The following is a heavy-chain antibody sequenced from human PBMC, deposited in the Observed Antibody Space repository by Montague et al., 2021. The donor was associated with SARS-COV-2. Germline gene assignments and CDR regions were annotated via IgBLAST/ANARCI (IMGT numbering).Heavy chain of an antibody. CDR2: INHSGNT. Sequence: SETLSLTCAVYGGSFNVYYWSWIRQPPGKGLEWIGEINHSGNTNYNPSLKSPVTLSIDTSKNQFSLNVKSGTAADTAVYYCARGRHAPVCSGSLVVPPRDSYYYGLDVWGQGTTVTVSS. CDR3: ARGRHAPVCSGSLVVPPRDSYYYGLDV. CDR1: GGSFNVYY. V-gene: IGHV4-34*01. D-gene: IGHD6-25*01. J-gene: IGHJ6*02.